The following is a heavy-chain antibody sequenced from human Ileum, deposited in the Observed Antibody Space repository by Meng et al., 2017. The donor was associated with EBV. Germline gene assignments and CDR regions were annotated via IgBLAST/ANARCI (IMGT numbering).Heavy chain of an antibody. CDR2: VNTGNGKT. CDR3: ASRPENDVGPFDY. V-gene: IGHV1-3*04. CDR1: GYTFTSYP. Sequence: HVHLVQSGAEVKKPGASVKVSCKASGYTFTSYPMHWVRQAPGQRLQWMGWVNTGNGKTEYSQNFQGRVTITRDTSANTAYMELSSLRSEDTAVYYCASRPENDVGPFDYWGQGTLVTVSS. J-gene: IGHJ4*02. D-gene: IGHD1-14*01.